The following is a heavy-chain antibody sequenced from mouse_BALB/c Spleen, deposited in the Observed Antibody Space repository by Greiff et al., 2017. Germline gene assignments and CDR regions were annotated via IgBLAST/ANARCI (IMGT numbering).Heavy chain of an antibody. Sequence: EVKLVESGPGLVKPSQSLSLTCSVTGYSITSGYYWNWIRQFPGNKLEWMGYISYDGSNNYNPSLKNRISITRDTSKNQFFLKLNSVTTEDTATYYCAREGSLWFAYWGQGTLVTVSA. CDR3: AREGSLWFAY. V-gene: IGHV3-6*02. CDR1: GYSITSGYY. J-gene: IGHJ3*01. CDR2: ISYDGSN.